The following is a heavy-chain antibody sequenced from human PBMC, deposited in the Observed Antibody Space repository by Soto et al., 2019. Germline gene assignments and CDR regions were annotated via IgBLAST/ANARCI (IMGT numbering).Heavy chain of an antibody. CDR1: GFTFSSYA. CDR3: EKFLAAMGGSSGWPESFQY. D-gene: IGHD6-25*01. V-gene: IGHV3-23*01. J-gene: IGHJ1*01. CDR2: ISGSGGTT. Sequence: EVQLLESGGGLVQPGRSLRLSCAASGFTFSSYAMSWVRQAPGKGLEWVPAISGSGGTTYYADSVKGEFTSSRDNSMNSMFWEVKSLRAEKRPVSYCEKFLAAMGGSSGWPESFQYWGQGALVTVS.